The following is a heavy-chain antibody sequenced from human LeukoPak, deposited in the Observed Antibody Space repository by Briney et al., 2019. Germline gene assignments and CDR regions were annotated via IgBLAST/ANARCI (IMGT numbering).Heavy chain of an antibody. CDR1: GGSFSGYY. D-gene: IGHD5-18*01. Sequence: ASETLSLTCAVYGGSFSGYYWSWIRQPPGKGLEWIGEINHSGSTNYNPSLKSRVTISVDTSKNQFSLKLSSVTAADTAVYYCARGGGSYGYYMDAWGKGPTVTVSS. V-gene: IGHV4-34*01. CDR2: INHSGST. J-gene: IGHJ6*03. CDR3: ARGGGSYGYYMDA.